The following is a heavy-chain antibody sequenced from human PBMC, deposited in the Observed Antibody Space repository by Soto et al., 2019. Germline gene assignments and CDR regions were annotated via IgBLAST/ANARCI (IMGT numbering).Heavy chain of an antibody. CDR1: GGSISSYY. V-gene: IGHV4-4*07. CDR3: ARDRYCSGGSCYPTYYYYGMDV. D-gene: IGHD2-15*01. CDR2: IYTSGST. J-gene: IGHJ6*02. Sequence: SETLSLTCTVSGGSISSYYWSWIRQPAGKGLEWIGRIYTSGSTNYNPSLKSRVTMSVDTSKNQFSLKLSSVTAADTAVYYCARDRYCSGGSCYPTYYYYGMDVWGQGTTVTVS.